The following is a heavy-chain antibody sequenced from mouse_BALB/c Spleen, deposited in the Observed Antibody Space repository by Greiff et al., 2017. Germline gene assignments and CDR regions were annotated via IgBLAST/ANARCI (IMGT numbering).Heavy chain of an antibody. CDR2: IWSGGST. CDR1: GFSLTSYG. D-gene: IGHD2-10*01. Sequence: QVQLKESGPGLVQPSQSLSITCTVSGFSLTSYGVHWVRQSPGKGLEWLGVIWSGGSTDYNAAFISRLSISKDNSKSQVFFKMNSLQANDTAIYYCAREGAYYGNYGWFAYWGQGTLVTVSA. V-gene: IGHV2-2*02. CDR3: AREGAYYGNYGWFAY. J-gene: IGHJ3*01.